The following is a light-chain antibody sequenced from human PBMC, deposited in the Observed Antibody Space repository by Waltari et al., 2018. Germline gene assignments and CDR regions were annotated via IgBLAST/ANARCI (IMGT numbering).Light chain of an antibody. CDR3: SSYTSSRTLI. J-gene: IGLJ2*01. Sequence: WYPQHPGKAPKLMSYDVSNLPSGFSNRFSGSKSGNTASLTISGLQAEDEADYYCSSYTSSRTLIFGGGTKLTVL. CDR2: DVS. V-gene: IGLV2-14*04.